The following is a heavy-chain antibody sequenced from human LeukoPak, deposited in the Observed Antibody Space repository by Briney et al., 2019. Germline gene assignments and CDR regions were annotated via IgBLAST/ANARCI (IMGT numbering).Heavy chain of an antibody. Sequence: GGSLRLSCAASGFTFITYAMTWVRQAPGKGLEWVSAISNTGGSTYYADSVRGRFTISRDNSKNTLYLQMNSLRAEDTAVYYCARDAFGYYYDSSGYYTSDWGQGTLVTVSS. CDR2: ISNTGGST. D-gene: IGHD3-22*01. J-gene: IGHJ4*02. CDR1: GFTFITYA. CDR3: ARDAFGYYYDSSGYYTSD. V-gene: IGHV3-23*01.